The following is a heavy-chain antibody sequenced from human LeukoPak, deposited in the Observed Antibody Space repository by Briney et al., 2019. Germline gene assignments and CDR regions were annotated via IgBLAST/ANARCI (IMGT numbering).Heavy chain of an antibody. J-gene: IGHJ6*04. D-gene: IGHD3-10*01. Sequence: GRSLRLSCAASGFTFSSYGMHWVRQAPGKGLEWVAVISYDGSNKCYADSVKGRFTISRDNSKNTLYLQMNSLRAEDTAVYYCVKVITMVRGVIKNYYGMDVWGKGTTVTVSS. CDR3: VKVITMVRGVIKNYYGMDV. CDR1: GFTFSSYG. CDR2: ISYDGSNK. V-gene: IGHV3-30*18.